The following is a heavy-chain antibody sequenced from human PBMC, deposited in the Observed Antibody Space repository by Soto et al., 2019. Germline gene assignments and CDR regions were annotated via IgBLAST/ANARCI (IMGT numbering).Heavy chain of an antibody. CDR3: SKGFSGMFVVVIPYYFDY. CDR1: GFTFSSYA. CDR2: ISCSGGST. J-gene: IGHJ4*02. V-gene: IGHV3-23*01. D-gene: IGHD3-3*01. Sequence: GALTLTCAASGFTFSSYAISWVRQSPGEGRQWVSAISCSGGSTYYADSVKGRFTISRDTSKNTLYLQMSSLTAEDTAVYYCSKGFSGMFVVVIPYYFDYWGQGTLVTVSS.